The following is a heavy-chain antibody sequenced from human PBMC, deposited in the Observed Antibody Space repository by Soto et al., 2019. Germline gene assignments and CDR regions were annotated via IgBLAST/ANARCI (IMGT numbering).Heavy chain of an antibody. Sequence: QLQLQESGSGLVKPSQTLSLTCAVSGGSISSGGYSWIWIRQPPGKGLEWIGYIYHSGSTYYNPSLKSLVTISVDRSKNHFYLKLSSVTAADTAVYYCAAGGGLPRYYWGQGTLVTVSS. CDR1: GGSISSGGYS. V-gene: IGHV4-30-2*01. J-gene: IGHJ4*02. CDR3: AAGGGLPRYY. CDR2: IYHSGST. D-gene: IGHD5-12*01.